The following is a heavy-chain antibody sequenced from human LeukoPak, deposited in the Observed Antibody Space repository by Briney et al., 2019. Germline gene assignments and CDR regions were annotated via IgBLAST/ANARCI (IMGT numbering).Heavy chain of an antibody. Sequence: SETLSLTCTVSGGSISSGDYYWSWIRQPPGKGLEWIGYIYYSGSTYYNPSLKSRVTISVDTSKNQISLKLSSVTAADTAVYYCASRNSGSYSQLDYWGQGTLATVSS. CDR3: ASRNSGSYSQLDY. D-gene: IGHD3-10*01. CDR1: GGSISSGDYY. J-gene: IGHJ4*02. CDR2: IYYSGST. V-gene: IGHV4-30-4*08.